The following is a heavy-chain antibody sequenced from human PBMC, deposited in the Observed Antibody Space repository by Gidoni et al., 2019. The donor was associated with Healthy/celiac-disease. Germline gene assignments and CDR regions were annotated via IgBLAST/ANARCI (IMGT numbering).Heavy chain of an antibody. CDR3: ARGSSGDFSRRWFDP. CDR1: GGSFRGYY. V-gene: IGHV4-34*01. CDR2: INHSGST. D-gene: IGHD3-22*01. Sequence: QVQLQQWGPGLLKPSVTLSRTCAVYGGSFRGYYWGWIRQPPGKGLEWIGEINHSGSTNYNPSLKSRVTISVDTSKNQFSLKLSSVTAADTAVYYCARGSSGDFSRRWFDPWGQGTLVTVSS. J-gene: IGHJ5*02.